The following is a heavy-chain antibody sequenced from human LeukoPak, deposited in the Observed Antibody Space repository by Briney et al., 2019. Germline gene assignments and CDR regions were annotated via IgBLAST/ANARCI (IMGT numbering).Heavy chain of an antibody. Sequence: GGSLRLSCTASGFTFGDYAMSWVRQAPGKGLEWVGFIRSKAYGGTTEYAASVKGRFTISRDDSKSIAYLQMNSLKTEDTAVYYCTRTYPNQIFGVVILSLLFDYWGQGTLVTVSP. V-gene: IGHV3-49*04. CDR2: IRSKAYGGTT. CDR1: GFTFGDYA. CDR3: TRTYPNQIFGVVILSLLFDY. J-gene: IGHJ4*02. D-gene: IGHD3-3*01.